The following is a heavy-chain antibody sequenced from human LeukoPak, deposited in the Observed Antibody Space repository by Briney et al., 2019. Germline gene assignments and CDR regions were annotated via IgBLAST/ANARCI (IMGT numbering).Heavy chain of an antibody. D-gene: IGHD2/OR15-2a*01. Sequence: PSETLSLTCSVSGGSMTNLYWAWIWQPPGKGLEWIGDIYDSGSTRYNTSLESRVTISVDTSKNQFSPKLSSVTAADTAVYYCAKGGSTNFYYGDVWGQGTTVTVSS. J-gene: IGHJ6*02. CDR2: IYDSGST. CDR1: GGSMTNLY. CDR3: AKGGSTNFYYGDV. V-gene: IGHV4-59*01.